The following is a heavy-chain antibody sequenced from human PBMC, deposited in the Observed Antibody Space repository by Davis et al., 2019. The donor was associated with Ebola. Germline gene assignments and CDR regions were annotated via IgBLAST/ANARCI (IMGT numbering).Heavy chain of an antibody. V-gene: IGHV3-30-3*01. CDR2: ISYDGSNK. Sequence: GGSLRLSCAASGFTFSSYAMHWVRQAPGKVLSWVAVISYDGSNKYYADSVKGRFTISRDNSKNTLYLQMNSLRAEDTAVYYCARRYSGSYYNAFDIWGQGTMVTVSS. CDR1: GFTFSSYA. CDR3: ARRYSGSYYNAFDI. J-gene: IGHJ3*02. D-gene: IGHD1-26*01.